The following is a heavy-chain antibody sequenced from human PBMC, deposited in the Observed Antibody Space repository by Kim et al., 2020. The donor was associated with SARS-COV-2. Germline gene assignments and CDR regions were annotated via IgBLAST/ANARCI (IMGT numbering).Heavy chain of an antibody. D-gene: IGHD3-9*01. CDR2: IYPGDSDI. V-gene: IGHV5-51*01. CDR3: ARTASTGLANYNIFTRQVLDYFDP. CDR1: GYSFTSYW. J-gene: IGHJ5*02. Sequence: GESLKISCRASGYSFTSYWIAWVRQMPGEGLEWMGVIYPGDSDIKYSPSFQGQVTISADNSISTAYLQWNNLMASDTGMYFCARTASTGLANYNIFTRQVLDYFDPWGQGTLVTVSP.